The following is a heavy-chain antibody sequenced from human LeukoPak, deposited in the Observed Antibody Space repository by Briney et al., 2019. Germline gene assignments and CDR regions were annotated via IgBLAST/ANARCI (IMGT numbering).Heavy chain of an antibody. J-gene: IGHJ4*02. CDR1: GGSISSYY. V-gene: IGHV4-59*01. CDR2: IYYSGST. Sequence: SETLSLTCTVSGGSISSYYWSWIRQPPGKGLEWNGYIYYSGSTNYNPSLKSRVTISVDTSKNQFSLKLSSVTAADTAVYYCANSLSPPGYFDYWGQGTLVTVSS. D-gene: IGHD4-11*01. CDR3: ANSLSPPGYFDY.